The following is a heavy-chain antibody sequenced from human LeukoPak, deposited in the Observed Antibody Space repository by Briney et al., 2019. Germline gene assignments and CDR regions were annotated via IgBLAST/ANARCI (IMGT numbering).Heavy chain of an antibody. CDR3: ATRGNYYGMDV. CDR1: GFTFSSYW. CDR2: INSDGSST. D-gene: IGHD3-16*01. V-gene: IGHV3-74*01. J-gene: IGHJ6*02. Sequence: GGSLRLSCAASGFTFSSYWMHWVRQAPGKGLVWVSRINSDGSSTSYADSVKGRFTISRDNAKNTLYLQMNSLRAEDTAVYYCATRGNYYGMDVWGHGTTVTVSS.